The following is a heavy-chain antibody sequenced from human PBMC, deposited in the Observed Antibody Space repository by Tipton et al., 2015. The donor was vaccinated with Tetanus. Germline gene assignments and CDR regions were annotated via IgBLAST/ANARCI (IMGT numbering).Heavy chain of an antibody. J-gene: IGHJ4*02. Sequence: QSGPEVKKPGSSVTVSCKASGGSFRNYAITWVRQAPGQGLEWMGRIIPSLDTADYSSKFQGRVTVTADKSTTTAYMELSSLRSDDTAVYFCAREQGYFDYWGQGTLVTVSS. V-gene: IGHV1-69*04. CDR3: AREQGYFDY. CDR2: IIPSLDTA. CDR1: GGSFRNYA.